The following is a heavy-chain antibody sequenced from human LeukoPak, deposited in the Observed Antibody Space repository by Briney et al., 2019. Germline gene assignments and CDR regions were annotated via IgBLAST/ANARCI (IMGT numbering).Heavy chain of an antibody. V-gene: IGHV3-11*01. Sequence: GGSLRLSCAASGFTFSDYYMSWIRQAPGKGLEWVSYISSIGSTIYYADSVKGRFTISRDNAKNSLYLQMNSLRAEDTAVYHCARVGGYCSSTSCHHMDVWGKGTTVTVSS. J-gene: IGHJ6*03. CDR2: ISSIGSTI. CDR3: ARVGGYCSSTSCHHMDV. D-gene: IGHD2-2*01. CDR1: GFTFSDYY.